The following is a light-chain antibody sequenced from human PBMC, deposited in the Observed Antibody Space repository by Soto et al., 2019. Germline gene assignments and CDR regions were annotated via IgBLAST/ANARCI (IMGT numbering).Light chain of an antibody. V-gene: IGKV3-15*01. CDR1: QSVGSN. CDR2: GTA. CDR3: KQYYSWTPLD. J-gene: IGKJ4*01. Sequence: EVVMTQWPATLSVSPGERATLSCRAIQSVGSNLAWYQQKPGQGPKLLIYGTATRATGIPARFSGSGSGTEFTLTISSLQSADSAAYYCKQYYSWTPLDFGGGTKVDIK.